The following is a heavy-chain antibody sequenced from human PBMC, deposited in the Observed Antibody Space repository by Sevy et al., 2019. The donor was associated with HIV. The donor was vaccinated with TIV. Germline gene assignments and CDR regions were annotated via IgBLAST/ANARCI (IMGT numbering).Heavy chain of an antibody. CDR3: ARDHLNTGSYYDGMDV. D-gene: IGHD1-26*01. V-gene: IGHV3-30*04. CDR1: GFTFSNYA. Sequence: GGSLRLSCAASGFTFSNYAMHWVRQAPGKGLEWVAVIPTDGNNKYYADSVKGRFTISRDNFQNTLYMHMNSLSPEDTAIYYCARDHLNTGSYYDGMDVWGQGTTVTVSS. J-gene: IGHJ6*02. CDR2: IPTDGNNK.